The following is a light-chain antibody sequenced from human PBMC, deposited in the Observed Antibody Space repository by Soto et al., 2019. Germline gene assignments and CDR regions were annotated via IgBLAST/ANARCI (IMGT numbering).Light chain of an antibody. CDR1: SSNIGRNT. Sequence: QLVLTQPPSASGTPGQSVTISCSGSSSNIGRNTVNWYQHLPGTAHKLLIYSDNQRPSGVPDRFSGSKSGTSTSLAISGLQSGDEADYYCAAWDDSLNGNWVFGGGTELTVL. CDR2: SDN. J-gene: IGLJ3*02. V-gene: IGLV1-44*01. CDR3: AAWDDSLNGNWV.